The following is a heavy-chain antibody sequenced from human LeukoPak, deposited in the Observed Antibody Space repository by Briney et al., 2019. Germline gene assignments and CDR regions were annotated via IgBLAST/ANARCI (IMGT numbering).Heavy chain of an antibody. Sequence: GGSLRLSCAASGFTFRNYVIHWVRQAPGKGLEWVANIKQDGSEKNYVDSVKGRFIISRDNAKNSLYLQMNTLRADDTAVYYCARDGFGTGSNWGQGTLVTVSS. CDR2: IKQDGSEK. D-gene: IGHD3-16*01. V-gene: IGHV3-7*03. J-gene: IGHJ4*02. CDR3: ARDGFGTGSN. CDR1: GFTFRNYV.